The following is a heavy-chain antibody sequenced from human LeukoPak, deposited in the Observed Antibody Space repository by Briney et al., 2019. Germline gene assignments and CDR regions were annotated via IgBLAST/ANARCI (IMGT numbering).Heavy chain of an antibody. J-gene: IGHJ4*02. CDR3: ATDIVVVPAVSFDY. V-gene: IGHV3-48*04. D-gene: IGHD2-2*01. CDR2: ISSGSSTI. CDR1: GFTFTIYS. Sequence: GGSLRLSCAASGFTFTIYSMNWVRQAPGKGLEWLSYISSGSSTIYYADSVKGRFTISRDNAKNSLYLQMNSLRAEDTAVYYCATDIVVVPAVSFDYWGQGTLVTVSS.